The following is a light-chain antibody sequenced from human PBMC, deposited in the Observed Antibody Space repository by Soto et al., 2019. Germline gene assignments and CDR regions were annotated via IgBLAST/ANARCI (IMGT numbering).Light chain of an antibody. J-gene: IGLJ1*01. V-gene: IGLV1-36*01. CDR1: SSNIGNNA. Sequence: QSVLTQPPSVSEAPRQRVTISCSGSSSNIGNNAVNWYQQLPGKAPKLLIYYDDLLPSGVSDRFSGSKSGTSASLAISGLQSEAEADYYCAAWYDSLNGYVFGTGTKLTVL. CDR2: YDD. CDR3: AAWYDSLNGYV.